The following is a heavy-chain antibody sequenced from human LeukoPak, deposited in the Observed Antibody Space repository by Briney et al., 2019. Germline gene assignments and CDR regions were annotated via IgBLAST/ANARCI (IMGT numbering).Heavy chain of an antibody. V-gene: IGHV3-11*04. CDR3: ARARSVVPAALPDYYYFYMDV. J-gene: IGHJ6*03. CDR2: ISSSGSTI. D-gene: IGHD2-2*01. Sequence: PGGSLRLSCAASGFTFSDYYMSWIRQAPGKGLEWVSHISSSGSTIYYADSVKGRFTISRDNAKNSLYLQMNSLRAEDTAVYYCARARSVVPAALPDYYYFYMDVWGKGTTVTVSS. CDR1: GFTFSDYY.